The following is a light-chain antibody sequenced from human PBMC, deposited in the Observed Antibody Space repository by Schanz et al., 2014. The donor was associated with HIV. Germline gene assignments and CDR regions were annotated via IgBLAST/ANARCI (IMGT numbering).Light chain of an antibody. CDR2: QDT. CDR3: QTWDTSTRAYV. Sequence: SYELTQPPSVSVSPGQTASITCSGDKLGDKYVCWYKQKPGQSPVLVISQDTKRPSGIPERFSGSNSGNTATLTISGTQAVDEADYYCQTWDTSTRAYVFGAGTKVTVL. J-gene: IGLJ1*01. CDR1: KLGDKY. V-gene: IGLV3-1*01.